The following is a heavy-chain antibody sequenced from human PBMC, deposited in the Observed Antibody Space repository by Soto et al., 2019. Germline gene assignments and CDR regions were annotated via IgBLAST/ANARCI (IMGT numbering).Heavy chain of an antibody. V-gene: IGHV1-69*06. CDR3: ARVHYDSSGYYFDY. J-gene: IGHJ4*02. Sequence: AVKVACKGSGGTLSSYAISWVRQAPGQGLEWMGGIIPIFGTANYAQKFQGRVTITADKSTSTAYMELSSLRSEDTAVYYCARVHYDSSGYYFDYWGQGTLVTVSS. CDR2: IIPIFGTA. D-gene: IGHD3-22*01. CDR1: GGTLSSYA.